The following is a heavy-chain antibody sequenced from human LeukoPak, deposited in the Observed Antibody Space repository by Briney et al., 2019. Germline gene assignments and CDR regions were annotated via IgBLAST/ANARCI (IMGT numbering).Heavy chain of an antibody. CDR3: ARDSGTTGEVKFDP. J-gene: IGHJ5*02. V-gene: IGHV4-4*07. CDR2: ISGSGTI. CDR1: GGSIHSY. D-gene: IGHD3-10*01. Sequence: SETLSLTCTVSGGSIHSYWSWIRQPAGKGLEWIGRISGSGTITYNPALQSRLTFSIDTSKNQFSLKLMSVTAADTAVYYCARDSGTTGEVKFDPWGQGTLVTVSS.